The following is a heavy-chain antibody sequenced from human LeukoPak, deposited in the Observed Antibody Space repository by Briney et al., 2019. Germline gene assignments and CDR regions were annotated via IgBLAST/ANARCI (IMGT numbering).Heavy chain of an antibody. CDR3: ARRGSDSAEYSYH. V-gene: IGHV3-74*01. J-gene: IGHJ1*01. Sequence: GGSLTLSCPASGFTFSSYWMHWVRQAPGKGLVWVSRISADGSTTTYADSVRGRFTISRDSAKNTLYLQMNSLRADDPAVCYCARRGSDSAEYSYHWSQRSLVTVSS. CDR2: ISADGSTT. CDR1: GFTFSSYW. D-gene: IGHD1-26*01.